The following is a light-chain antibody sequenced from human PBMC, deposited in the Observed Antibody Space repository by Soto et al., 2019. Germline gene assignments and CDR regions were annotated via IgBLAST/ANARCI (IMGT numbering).Light chain of an antibody. J-gene: IGKJ2*01. V-gene: IGKV1-39*01. CDR3: QQSSNIPYT. Sequence: DIQMTQSPYSLSASVGDRVTITCRASQTISTYLNWYQQKPGKAPKLLIYAESSLQSGVPSRFSGSGSGTDFTRTISSLQPEDFATYYCQQSSNIPYTFGQGTKLEIK. CDR1: QTISTY. CDR2: AES.